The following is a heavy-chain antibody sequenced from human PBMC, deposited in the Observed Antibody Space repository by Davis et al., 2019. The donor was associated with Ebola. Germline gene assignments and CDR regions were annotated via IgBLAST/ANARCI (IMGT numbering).Heavy chain of an antibody. CDR2: IRSKANSYAT. J-gene: IGHJ4*02. CDR1: GFTFSGSA. D-gene: IGHD2-8*02. V-gene: IGHV3-73*01. Sequence: GESLKISCAASGFTFSGSAIHWVRQASGKGLEWVGRIRSKANSYATAYAASVKGRFTISRDDSKNTAYLQMNSLKTEDTAVYYCTIGGTGTDYWGQGTLVTVSS. CDR3: TIGGTGTDY.